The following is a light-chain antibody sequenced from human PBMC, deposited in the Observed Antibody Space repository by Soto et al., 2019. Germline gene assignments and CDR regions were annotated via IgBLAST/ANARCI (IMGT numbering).Light chain of an antibody. Sequence: QSALTQPASVSGSPGQSITISCTGTSSDVGGYNYVSWYQHHPGKAPKLMIYDVSNRPSGVSNRFSGSKSGNTASLTISGLQAEDEADYYCSSYTSSSNGGVFGTGTKLTVL. CDR3: SSYTSSSNGGV. CDR1: SSDVGGYNY. V-gene: IGLV2-14*03. J-gene: IGLJ1*01. CDR2: DVS.